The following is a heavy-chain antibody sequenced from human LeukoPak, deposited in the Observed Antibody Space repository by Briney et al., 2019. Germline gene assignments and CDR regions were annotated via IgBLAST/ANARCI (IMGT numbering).Heavy chain of an antibody. CDR2: ISNDGRST. CDR3: AKDLGSGNSI. Sequence: GGSLRLSCAASGFSISGSWMHWVRQAPGKGLFWVSRISNDGRSTTYAESVKGRFTISRDNAKNTLYLQMNSLRVEDTAVYYCAKDLGSGNSIWGQGALVTVSS. J-gene: IGHJ4*02. CDR1: GFSISGSW. V-gene: IGHV3-74*03. D-gene: IGHD4-23*01.